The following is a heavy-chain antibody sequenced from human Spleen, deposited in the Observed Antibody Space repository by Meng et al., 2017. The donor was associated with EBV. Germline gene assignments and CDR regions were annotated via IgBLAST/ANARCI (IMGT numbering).Heavy chain of an antibody. CDR2: INHSGSA. CDR3: ARGLDDISGYSPAQLDY. CDR1: GGSFSGYG. D-gene: IGHD3-22*01. Sequence: QVQLQQRGAGLLKPSETLSLPCAVDGGSFSGYGWTWIRQPPGKGLEWIGEINHSGSANYKPSLKSRVTISVDTSKKQFSLKLSSVTAADTAVYYCARGLDDISGYSPAQLDYWGQGTLVTVSS. V-gene: IGHV4-34*01. J-gene: IGHJ4*02.